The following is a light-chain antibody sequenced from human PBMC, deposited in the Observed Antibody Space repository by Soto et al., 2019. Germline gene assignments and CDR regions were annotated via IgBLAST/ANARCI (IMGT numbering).Light chain of an antibody. J-gene: IGKJ1*01. V-gene: IGKV3-20*01. Sequence: EIVLTQSPGTLSLSPGERATLSCRASQSVSTYLAWYQRKPGQAPRLLIYGASSRATGTPDRFSGSGSGTDFSLTISRLEPEDFAVYYCHQYGGSPPTFGQGTKVDIK. CDR3: HQYGGSPPT. CDR2: GAS. CDR1: QSVSTY.